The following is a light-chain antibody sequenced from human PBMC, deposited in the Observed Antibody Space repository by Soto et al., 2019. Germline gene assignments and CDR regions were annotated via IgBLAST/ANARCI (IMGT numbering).Light chain of an antibody. CDR2: DAF. J-gene: IGKJ4*01. CDR1: QNVGTF. V-gene: IGKV3-11*01. Sequence: EFVLTQSPGTLSLSPEERATLSCRASQNVGTFLTWYQQKPGQAPRLLIYDAFTRATGIPARFSGTGSGTDFTLTISSLEPEDFAVYYCQQRSDWPPLTSGGGAKADIK. CDR3: QQRSDWPPLT.